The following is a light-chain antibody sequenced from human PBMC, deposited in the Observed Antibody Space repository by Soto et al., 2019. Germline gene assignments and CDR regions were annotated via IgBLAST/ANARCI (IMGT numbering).Light chain of an antibody. J-gene: IGKJ4*01. CDR3: QQYDSSPLT. V-gene: IGKV3-20*01. CDR1: QRVSSGF. Sequence: EIVLTQSPDTLSLSPGERATLSCRASQRVSSGFLAWYQQKPGQAPRLLIYRASTRATGIPDRFTGSGSGTYFTITISRLEPEDFAVYYCQQYDSSPLTFGGGTKVEIK. CDR2: RAS.